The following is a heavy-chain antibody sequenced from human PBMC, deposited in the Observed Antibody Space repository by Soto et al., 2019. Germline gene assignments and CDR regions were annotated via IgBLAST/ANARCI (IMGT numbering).Heavy chain of an antibody. CDR1: GFDFSNAW. CDR2: VNSDGTIT. V-gene: IGHV3-74*01. CDR3: TRDQAYSSAA. D-gene: IGHD2-21*01. Sequence: GGSLRLSCAASGFDFSNAWMHWVRQAPGKGLVWVSHVNSDGTITTYADSVKGRFTISRDNAKNTVYLQMNSLRVEDSAVYYCTRDQAYSSAAWGQGTPVTVPQ. J-gene: IGHJ5*02.